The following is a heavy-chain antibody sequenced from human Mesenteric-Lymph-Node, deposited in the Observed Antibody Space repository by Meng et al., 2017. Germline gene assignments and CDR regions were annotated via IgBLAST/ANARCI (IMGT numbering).Heavy chain of an antibody. CDR1: GGSISSSSYY. J-gene: IGHJ1*01. CDR2: IYYSGST. D-gene: IGHD6-13*01. V-gene: IGHV4-39*07. CDR3: ARAGSSWLRGYFQH. Sequence: SETLSLTCTVSGGSISSSSYYWGWIRQPPGKGLEWIGSIYYSGSTYYNPSLKSRVTISVDTSKNQFSLKLSSVTAADTAVYYCARAGSSWLRGYFQHWGQGTLVTVSS.